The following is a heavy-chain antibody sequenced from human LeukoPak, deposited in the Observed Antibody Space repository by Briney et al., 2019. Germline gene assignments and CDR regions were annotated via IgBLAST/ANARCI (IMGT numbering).Heavy chain of an antibody. CDR2: IIPIFGTA. V-gene: IGHV1-69*01. CDR3: ARDSPYSSGWYRGYYFDY. Sequence: SVKVSCKASGGTFSSYAISWVRQAPGQGLEWMGGIIPIFGTANYAQRFQGRVTITADESTSTAYMELSSLRSEDTAVYYCARDSPYSSGWYRGYYFDYWAREPWSPSPQ. D-gene: IGHD6-19*01. CDR1: GGTFSSYA. J-gene: IGHJ4*02.